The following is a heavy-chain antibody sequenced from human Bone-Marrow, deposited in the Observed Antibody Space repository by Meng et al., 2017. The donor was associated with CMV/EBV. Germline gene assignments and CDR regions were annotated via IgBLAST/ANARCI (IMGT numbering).Heavy chain of an antibody. D-gene: IGHD6-19*01. CDR3: ARRGAVASVDY. CDR2: IYYSGST. CDR1: GGSISSSSYY. J-gene: IGHJ4*02. Sequence: GSLRPSCTVSGGSISSSSYYWGGIRQPPGKGLEWIGSIYYSGSTYYNPSLKSRVTISVDTSKNQFSLKLSSVTAADTAVYYCARRGAVASVDYWGQGTLVTVSS. V-gene: IGHV4-39*01.